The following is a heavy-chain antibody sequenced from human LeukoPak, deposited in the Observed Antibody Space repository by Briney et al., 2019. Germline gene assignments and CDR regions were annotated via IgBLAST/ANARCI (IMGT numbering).Heavy chain of an antibody. D-gene: IGHD1-26*01. Sequence: KPGGSLRLSCAVSGFTFSGYSMNWVRQAPGKGLEWVSYISRGSRHIYYADSLEGRFTISRDDAKNTLYLQMNSLRADDMAIYYCVRDLRRMRATTAYLHQWGEGTLVTVSS. V-gene: IGHV3-21*01. CDR1: GFTFSGYS. CDR2: ISRGSRHI. CDR3: VRDLRRMRATTAYLHQ. J-gene: IGHJ1*01.